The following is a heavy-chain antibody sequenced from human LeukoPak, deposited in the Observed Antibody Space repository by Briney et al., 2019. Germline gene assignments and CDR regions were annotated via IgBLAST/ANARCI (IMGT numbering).Heavy chain of an antibody. CDR3: VREAGCGWPLDY. CDR1: GFDFGGACG. V-gene: IGHV3-23*01. CDR2: ISGGGETT. Sequence: PGDSLRLSCAPSGFDFGGACGMGWVRQAPEKGLEWVSTISGGGETTHYADSVKGRLTISRDNARNTLYLQIDRLRPEDTAIYYCVREAGCGWPLDYWGRGTLVTVSS. J-gene: IGHJ4*02. D-gene: IGHD6-19*01.